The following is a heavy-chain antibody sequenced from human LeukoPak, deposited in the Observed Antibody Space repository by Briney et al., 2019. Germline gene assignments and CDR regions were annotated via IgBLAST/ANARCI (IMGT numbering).Heavy chain of an antibody. CDR1: GFTFTNFA. CDR2: MSPSGDT. Sequence: GGSLRLSCAGSGFTFTNFAMTWVRQAPGKGLEWVSSMSPSGDTYYADSVKGRFTISRDNAKNSLYLQMNSLRAEDTAVYYCARDRGSGWSPGFYYYYYGMDVWGQGTTVTVSS. CDR3: ARDRGSGWSPGFYYYYYGMDV. J-gene: IGHJ6*02. D-gene: IGHD6-19*01. V-gene: IGHV3-69-1*01.